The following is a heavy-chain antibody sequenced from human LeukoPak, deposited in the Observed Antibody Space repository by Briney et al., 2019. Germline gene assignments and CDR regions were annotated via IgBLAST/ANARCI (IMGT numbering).Heavy chain of an antibody. V-gene: IGHV4-39*01. CDR1: GGSISSSRYY. D-gene: IGHD6-6*01. CDR3: ARRDITARLNWFDP. CDR2: IYYSGST. Sequence: SETLSLTCNVSGGSISSSRYYWGWLRQPPGKGLEWIGNIYYSGSTYYNPSLKSRVTISLDTSKNQFSLKLSSVTAADTAVYYCARRDITARLNWFDPWGQGTLVTASS. J-gene: IGHJ5*02.